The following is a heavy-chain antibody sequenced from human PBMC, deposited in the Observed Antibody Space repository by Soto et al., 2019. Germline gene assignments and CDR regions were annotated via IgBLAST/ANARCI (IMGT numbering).Heavy chain of an antibody. Sequence: EVQLVESGGGLVQPGGSLRLSCVASGFTIENSVMHWVRQTPGKGLMWVSRITGAGDGTLYADSVQGRFTISRDNAKNTVYLHMTGLRVEETAVYYCARAQKWRQLSLNVFDLWVQVTTVTGSS. CDR3: ARAQKWRQLSLNVFDL. V-gene: IGHV3-74*01. J-gene: IGHJ3*01. CDR2: ITGAGDGT. D-gene: IGHD5-18*01. CDR1: GFTIENSV.